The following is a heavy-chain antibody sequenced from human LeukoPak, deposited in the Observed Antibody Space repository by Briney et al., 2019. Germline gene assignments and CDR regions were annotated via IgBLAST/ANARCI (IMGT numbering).Heavy chain of an antibody. D-gene: IGHD1-26*01. CDR1: GFTFDDYA. CDR3: AKDVGPSEATIFEY. Sequence: PGGSLRLSCAASGFTFDDYAMHWVRQAPGKGLEWVSGINWNSGSIGYADSVKGRFTISRDNAKISLYLQMNSLRTEDTALYYCAKDVGPSEATIFEYWGQGTLVTVSS. V-gene: IGHV3-9*01. CDR2: INWNSGSI. J-gene: IGHJ4*02.